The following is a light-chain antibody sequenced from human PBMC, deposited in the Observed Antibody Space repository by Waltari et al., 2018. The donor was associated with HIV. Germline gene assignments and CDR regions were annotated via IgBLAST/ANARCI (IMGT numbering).Light chain of an antibody. V-gene: IGKV1-39*01. Sequence: DIQMTQSPSSLSASVGDRVTITCRTSQTISDFFNWYQQKPGKAPKLLIYAASSLQSGVPSRFSGSGSGTDFTLTISSLQPEDFAIYYRQQSYRSWTFGQGTKVEIK. J-gene: IGKJ1*01. CDR2: AAS. CDR3: QQSYRSWT. CDR1: QTISDF.